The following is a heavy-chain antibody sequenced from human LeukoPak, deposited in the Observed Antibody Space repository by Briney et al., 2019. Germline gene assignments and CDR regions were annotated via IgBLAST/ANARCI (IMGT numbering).Heavy chain of an antibody. CDR1: GYSFTDYY. CDR2: INLNSGGT. CDR3: ARADRLDGGPYLIGP. Sequence: AAVKVSCKTSGYSFTDYYMHWVRQAPAQGLEWVGWINLNSGGTSSAQKFQGRVTMTRDTSITTVYMGVSWLTSDDTAIYYCARADRLDGGPYLIGPWGEGTLVTVPS. V-gene: IGHV1-2*02. D-gene: IGHD2-21*01. J-gene: IGHJ5*02.